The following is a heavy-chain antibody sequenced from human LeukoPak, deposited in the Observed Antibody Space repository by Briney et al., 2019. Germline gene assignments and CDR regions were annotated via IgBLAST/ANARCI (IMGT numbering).Heavy chain of an antibody. J-gene: IGHJ5*02. V-gene: IGHV4-59*01. CDR3: AREGQWLADWFDP. Sequence: PSETLSLTCTVSGGSISSYYWSWIRQPPGKGLEWIGYISYSGSTNYNPSLKSRVTISIDTSKNQFSLKLTSVTAADTAVYYCAREGQWLADWFDPWGQGALVTVSS. CDR1: GGSISSYY. CDR2: ISYSGST. D-gene: IGHD6-19*01.